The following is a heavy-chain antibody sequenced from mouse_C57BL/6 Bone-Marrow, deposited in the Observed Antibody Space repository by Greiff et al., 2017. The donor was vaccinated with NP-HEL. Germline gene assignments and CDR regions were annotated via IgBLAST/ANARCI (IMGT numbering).Heavy chain of an antibody. CDR3: ARPTVVATDWYFDV. Sequence: DVKLVESGGGLVQPGGSLKLSCAASGFTFSDYGMAWVRQAPRKGPEWVAFISNLAYSIYYADTVTGRFTISRENDKNTLYLEMSSLRSEDTAMYYCARPTVVATDWYFDVWGTGTTVTVSS. V-gene: IGHV5-15*01. CDR2: ISNLAYSI. CDR1: GFTFSDYG. D-gene: IGHD1-1*01. J-gene: IGHJ1*03.